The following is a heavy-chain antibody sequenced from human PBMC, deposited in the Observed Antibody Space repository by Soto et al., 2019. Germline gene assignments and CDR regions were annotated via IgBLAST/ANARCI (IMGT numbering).Heavy chain of an antibody. Sequence: QITLKESGPTVVKPTQTLTLTCTFSGFSLSTSGEGVGWIRQPPGRALEWLALIYWADDERYSPSLKSRLTITKDSSKNHVVLTMTNIDHVDSGTYFCAHRRGYGRSAFDLWGQGTMVTVSS. CDR1: GFSLSTSGEG. J-gene: IGHJ3*01. CDR2: IYWADDE. CDR3: AHRRGYGRSAFDL. V-gene: IGHV2-5*02. D-gene: IGHD5-12*01.